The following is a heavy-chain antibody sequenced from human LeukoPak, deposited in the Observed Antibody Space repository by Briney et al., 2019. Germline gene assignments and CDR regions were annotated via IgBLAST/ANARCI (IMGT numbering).Heavy chain of an antibody. Sequence: GGSLRLSCAASGFTFSSYSMNWVRQAPGKGLEWVSSISSSSSYIYYADSVKGRFTISRDNAKNSLYLQMNSLRAEDTAVYYCARATAGIAAFNWFDPCGQGTLVTVSS. D-gene: IGHD6-13*01. CDR3: ARATAGIAAFNWFDP. CDR1: GFTFSSYS. J-gene: IGHJ5*02. CDR2: ISSSSSYI. V-gene: IGHV3-21*01.